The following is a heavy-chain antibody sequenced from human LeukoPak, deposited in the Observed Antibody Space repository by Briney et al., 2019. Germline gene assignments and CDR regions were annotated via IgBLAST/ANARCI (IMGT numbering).Heavy chain of an antibody. J-gene: IGHJ6*03. D-gene: IGHD2-2*01. CDR1: GFAFNTYW. CDR3: ARAVGTYQLLSYYYYYYMDV. CDR2: IRYDGSNK. Sequence: PGGSLRLSCVASGFAFNTYWMYWVRQAPGKGLEWVAFIRYDGSNKYYADSVKGRFTISRDNSKNTLYLQMNSLRAEDTAVYYCARAVGTYQLLSYYYYYYMDVWGKGTTVTVSS. V-gene: IGHV3-30*02.